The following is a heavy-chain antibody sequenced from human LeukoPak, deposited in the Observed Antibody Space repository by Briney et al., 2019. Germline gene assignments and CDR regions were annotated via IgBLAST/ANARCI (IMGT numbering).Heavy chain of an antibody. CDR3: ARDNVVATIGGDCYYGMDV. J-gene: IGHJ6*04. CDR2: ISTSGSTI. D-gene: IGHD5-12*01. Sequence: GGSLRLSCAASGFTFSSYEMNWVRQAPGKGLEWISYISTSGSTIYYADSVKGRFTISRDNAKNSLYLQMNSLRAEDTAVYYCARDNVVATIGGDCYYGMDVWGKGTTVTVSS. V-gene: IGHV3-48*03. CDR1: GFTFSSYE.